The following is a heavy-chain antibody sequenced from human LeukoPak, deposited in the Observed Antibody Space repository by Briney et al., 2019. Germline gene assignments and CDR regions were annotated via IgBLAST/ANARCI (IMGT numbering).Heavy chain of an antibody. CDR3: ARLAGYSSGWPPGGY. Sequence: GESLKISCKGSGYSFTSYWIGWVRQMPGKGPEWMGIIYPGDSDTRYSPSFQGQVTISADKSISTAYLQWSSLKASDTAMYYCARLAGYSSGWPPGGYWGQGTLVTVSS. D-gene: IGHD6-19*01. J-gene: IGHJ4*02. CDR1: GYSFTSYW. CDR2: IYPGDSDT. V-gene: IGHV5-51*01.